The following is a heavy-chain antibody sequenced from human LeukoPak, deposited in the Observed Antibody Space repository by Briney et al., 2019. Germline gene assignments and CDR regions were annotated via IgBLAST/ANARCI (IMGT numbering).Heavy chain of an antibody. D-gene: IGHD3/OR15-3a*01. CDR2: IDTNIGNA. Sequence: GASVKVSCKASGYTFTSYAMNWVRQAPGQGLEWMGWIDTNIGNATSAPGFTGRFVSPYDTSVPTAYLQISSLKAEDTAVYACASARGFWTGSPFDYWGQGTLVTVSS. J-gene: IGHJ4*02. CDR1: GYTFTSYA. CDR3: ASARGFWTGSPFDY. V-gene: IGHV7-4-1*02.